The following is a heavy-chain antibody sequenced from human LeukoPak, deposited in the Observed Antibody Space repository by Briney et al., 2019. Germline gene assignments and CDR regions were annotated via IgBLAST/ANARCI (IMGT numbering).Heavy chain of an antibody. CDR1: GGTFSSYA. V-gene: IGHV1-69*04. CDR2: IIPILGIA. J-gene: IGHJ4*02. D-gene: IGHD5-24*01. CDR3: ARGSTISAPLDY. Sequence: SVKVSCKASGGTFSSYAISWVRQAPGQGLEWMGRIIPILGIANYAQKFQGRVTITADKSTSTAYMELSSLRSEDTAVYYCARGSTISAPLDYWGQGTLVTVSS.